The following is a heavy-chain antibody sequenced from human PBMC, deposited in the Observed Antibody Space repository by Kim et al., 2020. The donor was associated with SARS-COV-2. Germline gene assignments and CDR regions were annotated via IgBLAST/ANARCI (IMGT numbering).Heavy chain of an antibody. D-gene: IGHD3-3*01. Sequence: ASVKVSCKASGYTFTDYYIHWVRQAPGQGLEWMGWINPYSGDTTYAQKFQGRVTMTRDTSISTPYVELSSLRSDDTAVYYCARSAHFWSGHYLDVWGQGTLITV. V-gene: IGHV1-2*02. CDR2: INPYSGDT. CDR1: GYTFTDYY. J-gene: IGHJ4*02. CDR3: ARSAHFWSGHYLDV.